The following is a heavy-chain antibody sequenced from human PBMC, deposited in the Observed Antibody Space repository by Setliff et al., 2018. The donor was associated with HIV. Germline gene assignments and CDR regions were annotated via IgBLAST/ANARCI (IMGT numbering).Heavy chain of an antibody. CDR2: INPNSGAT. V-gene: IGHV1-2*02. Sequence: ASVKVSCKASGYSFTGYYIHWVRQAPGQGLEWMGWINPNSGATNYAQKFEDKVTMTRDTSLSTGYMNLSRLRSDDTAVYYRARGGEIALAAHRRWLDSWGQGTLVTVSS. CDR3: ARGGEIALAAHRRWLDS. J-gene: IGHJ5*01. CDR1: GYSFTGYY. D-gene: IGHD6-19*01.